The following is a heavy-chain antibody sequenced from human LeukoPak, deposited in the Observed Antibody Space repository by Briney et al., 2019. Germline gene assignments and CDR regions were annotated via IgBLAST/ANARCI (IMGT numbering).Heavy chain of an antibody. V-gene: IGHV5-51*01. D-gene: IGHD2-2*01. CDR1: GYSVTTYW. CDR2: IYPGDSDT. CDR3: ARRQGCSSTSCPPDS. J-gene: IGHJ4*02. Sequence: GESLKISCSGSGYSVTTYWIGWVRQMPGKGLEYMVSIYPGDSDTRYSPSFQGQVTMSADKSINTAYLQWSSLKASDTAMYYCARRQGCSSTSCPPDSWGQGTLVTVSS.